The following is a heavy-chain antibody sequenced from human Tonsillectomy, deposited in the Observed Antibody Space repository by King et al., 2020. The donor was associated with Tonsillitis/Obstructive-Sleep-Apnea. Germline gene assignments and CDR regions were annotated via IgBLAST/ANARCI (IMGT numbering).Heavy chain of an antibody. CDR2: IYYSGST. CDR3: ARRGELDAFDI. V-gene: IGHV4-59*08. CDR1: GGSISSYY. J-gene: IGHJ3*02. Sequence: VQLQESGPRLVKPSETLSLTCTVSGGSISSYYWSWIRQPPGKGLEWSGYIYYSGSTNYNPSLKSRVTISVDTSKNQFSLKLSSVTAADTAVYYCARRGELDAFDIWGQGTMVTVSS. D-gene: IGHD1-26*01.